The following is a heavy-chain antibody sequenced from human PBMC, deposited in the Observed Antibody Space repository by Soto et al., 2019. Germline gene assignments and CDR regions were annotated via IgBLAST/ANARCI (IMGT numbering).Heavy chain of an antibody. Sequence: SETLSLTCTVSGASISSSSYYWGWIRQPPGKGLEWIGSVYYSGTTYYNPSLMSRVTISVDTSKSQFSLKLNSVTAADTAVYYCARPYSSGWNPFDYWGQGTLVTVSS. J-gene: IGHJ4*02. CDR2: VYYSGTT. V-gene: IGHV4-39*01. CDR1: GASISSSSYY. CDR3: ARPYSSGWNPFDY. D-gene: IGHD6-19*01.